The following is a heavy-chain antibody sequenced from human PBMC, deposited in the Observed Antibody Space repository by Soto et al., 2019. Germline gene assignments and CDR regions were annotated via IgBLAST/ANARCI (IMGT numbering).Heavy chain of an antibody. J-gene: IGHJ4*02. V-gene: IGHV1-3*05. Sequence: QVQLVQSGAEEKKPGASVKVSCKASGYTFTSYAMHWVRQAPGQRLEWMGWINAGNGNTKYSQKFQGRVTITRDTAASTGYMELSSLRSEYTAVYYCARGSGDYYWDDYWGQGTLVPVSS. D-gene: IGHD3-22*01. CDR1: GYTFTSYA. CDR2: INAGNGNT. CDR3: ARGSGDYYWDDY.